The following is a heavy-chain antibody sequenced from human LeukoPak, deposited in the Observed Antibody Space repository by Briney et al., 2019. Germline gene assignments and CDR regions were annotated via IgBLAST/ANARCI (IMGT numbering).Heavy chain of an antibody. V-gene: IGHV3-7*01. CDR3: ARGLTYYYGSGVDY. D-gene: IGHD3-10*01. CDR1: GFTFSSYW. CDR2: IKQGGSEK. Sequence: GGSLRLSCAASGFTFSSYWMSWVRQAPGKGLEWVANIKQGGSEKYYVDSVKGRFTISRDNAKNSLYLQMNSLRAEDTAVYYCARGLTYYYGSGVDYWGQGTLVTVSS. J-gene: IGHJ4*02.